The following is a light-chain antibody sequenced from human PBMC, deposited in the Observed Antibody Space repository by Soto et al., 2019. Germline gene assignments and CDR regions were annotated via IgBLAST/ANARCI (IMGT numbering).Light chain of an antibody. J-gene: IGLJ2*01. CDR3: CSYAGSSTFVV. Sequence: QSVLTQPASVSGSPGQSITISCTGTSSDVGSYNLVSWYQQHPGNAPKLMIYEGSKRPSGVSNRFSGSKSGNTASLTISGLQTEDEADYYCCSYAGSSTFVVFGGGTKVTVL. CDR1: SSDVGSYNL. V-gene: IGLV2-23*03. CDR2: EGS.